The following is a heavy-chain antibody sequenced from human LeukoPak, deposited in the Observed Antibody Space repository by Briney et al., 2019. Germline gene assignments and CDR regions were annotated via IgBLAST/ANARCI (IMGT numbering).Heavy chain of an antibody. CDR1: GGSISSSSYY. CDR3: GGAAAGMSHYYYYMDV. CDR2: IYTSGST. Sequence: SETLSLTCTVSGGSISSSSYYWGWIRQPAGKGLEWIGRIYTSGSTNYNPSLKSRVTMSVDTSKNQFSLKLSSVTAADTAVYYCGGAAAGMSHYYYYMDVWGKGTTVTVSS. V-gene: IGHV4-61*02. J-gene: IGHJ6*03. D-gene: IGHD6-13*01.